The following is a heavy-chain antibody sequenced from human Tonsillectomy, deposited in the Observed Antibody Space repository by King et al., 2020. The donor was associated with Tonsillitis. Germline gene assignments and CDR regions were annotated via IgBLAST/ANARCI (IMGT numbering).Heavy chain of an antibody. D-gene: IGHD3-22*01. CDR2: IKQDGSEK. CDR1: GFTFSSYW. Sequence: VQLVESGGGLVQPGGSLRLSCAASGFTFSSYWMSWVRQAPGKGLEWVANIKQDGSEKYYVDSVKGRFTISRDNAKNSLYLQMNSLRAEDTAVSYCARLTEYYDSSGYVWFDPWCQGTLVTVSS. J-gene: IGHJ5*02. CDR3: ARLTEYYDSSGYVWFDP. V-gene: IGHV3-7*01.